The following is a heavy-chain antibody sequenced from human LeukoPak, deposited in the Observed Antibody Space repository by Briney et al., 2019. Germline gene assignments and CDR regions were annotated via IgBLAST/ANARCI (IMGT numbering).Heavy chain of an antibody. CDR2: IIPIFGTA. CDR1: GGTFNNFA. Sequence: SVKVSCKDSGGTFNNFAISWVRQAPGQGLEWMGGIIPIFGTANYAQKFQGRVTITADESTSTAYMELSSLRSEDTAVYYCARDLGYCTNGVCHTRFDYWGQGTLVAVSS. D-gene: IGHD2-8*01. V-gene: IGHV1-69*13. J-gene: IGHJ4*02. CDR3: ARDLGYCTNGVCHTRFDY.